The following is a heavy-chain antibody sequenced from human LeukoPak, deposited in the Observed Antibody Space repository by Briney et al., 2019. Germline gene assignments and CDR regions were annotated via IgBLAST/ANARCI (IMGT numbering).Heavy chain of an antibody. D-gene: IGHD3-10*01. CDR3: ARDSYQDYYGRFDP. CDR2: IWDDGNNK. J-gene: IGHJ5*02. CDR1: GFSFSNHG. V-gene: IGHV3-33*01. Sequence: PGGSLRLSCAASGFSFSNHGMYWVRQAPGKRLEWVAVIWDDGNNKRYANSVNGRFTISRDNSENTLYLQMNGLTAEDTAMYYCARDSYQDYYGRFDPWGQGTLVIVSS.